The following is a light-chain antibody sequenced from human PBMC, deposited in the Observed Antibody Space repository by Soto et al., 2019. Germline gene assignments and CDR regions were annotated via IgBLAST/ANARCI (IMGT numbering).Light chain of an antibody. CDR2: EVS. Sequence: QSVLTQPASVSGSPGQSITISCTGTSSDVGGYNYVSWYQQHPGKAPKLMIYEVSTRPSGVSNRFSGSKSGNTASLTISGLQAEDEAYYYCSSYTSSSTPYVFGTGTKVTVL. J-gene: IGLJ1*01. CDR1: SSDVGGYNY. CDR3: SSYTSSSTPYV. V-gene: IGLV2-14*01.